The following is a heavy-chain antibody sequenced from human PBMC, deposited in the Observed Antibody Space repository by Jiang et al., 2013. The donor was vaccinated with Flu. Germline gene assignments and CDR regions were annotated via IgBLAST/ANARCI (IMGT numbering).Heavy chain of an antibody. CDR1: GDSVSSNSAA. V-gene: IGHV6-1*01. Sequence: QTLSLTCAISGDSVSSNSAAWNWIRQSPSRGLEWLGRTYYRSKWYNDYAVSVKSRITINPDTSKNQFSLQLNSVTPEDTAVYYCARERYCSGGSCQPSNYYYYGMDVWGKGTTVTVSS. CDR2: TYYRSKWYN. J-gene: IGHJ6*04. D-gene: IGHD2-15*01. CDR3: ARERYCSGGSCQPSNYYYYGMDV.